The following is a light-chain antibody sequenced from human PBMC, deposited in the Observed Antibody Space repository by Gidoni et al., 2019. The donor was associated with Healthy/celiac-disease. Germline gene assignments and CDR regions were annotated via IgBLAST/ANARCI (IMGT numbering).Light chain of an antibody. CDR3: QKDYSYPT. V-gene: IGKV1-8*01. CDR2: AAS. J-gene: IGKJ1*01. CDR1: QGISSY. Sequence: AIRITQSPSSLSASTGDRVTITCRASQGISSYLAWYQQKPGKAPKLLIYAASTLQSGFPSRFSGSGSGKDFNLTISCRQSEDFATYYCQKDYSYPTFGQGTKVEIK.